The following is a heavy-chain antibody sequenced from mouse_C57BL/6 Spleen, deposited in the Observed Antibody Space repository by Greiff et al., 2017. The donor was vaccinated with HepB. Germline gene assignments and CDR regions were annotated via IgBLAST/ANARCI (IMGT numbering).Heavy chain of an antibody. CDR1: GFTFSSYG. V-gene: IGHV5-6*02. CDR3: ARRGSNYFWYFDV. D-gene: IGHD2-5*01. CDR2: ISSGGSYT. J-gene: IGHJ1*03. Sequence: EVMLVESGGDLVKPGGSLKLSCAASGFTFSSYGMSWVRQTPDKRLEWVATISSGGSYTYYPDSVKGRFTISRDNAKNTLYLQMSSLKSEDTAMYYCARRGSNYFWYFDVWGTGTTVTVSS.